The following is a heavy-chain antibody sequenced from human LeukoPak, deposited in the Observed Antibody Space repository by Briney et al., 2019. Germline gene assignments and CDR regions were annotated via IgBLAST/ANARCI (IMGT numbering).Heavy chain of an antibody. CDR1: GYTFTSYG. Sequence: ASVKVSCKASGYTFTSYGISWVRQAPGQGLEWMGWISAYNGNTNYAQKLQGRVTMTTDTSTSTAYMELGSLRSDDTAMYYCARDDGYYDSSGSYWFDPWGQGTLVTVSS. V-gene: IGHV1-18*01. D-gene: IGHD3-22*01. CDR2: ISAYNGNT. J-gene: IGHJ5*02. CDR3: ARDDGYYDSSGSYWFDP.